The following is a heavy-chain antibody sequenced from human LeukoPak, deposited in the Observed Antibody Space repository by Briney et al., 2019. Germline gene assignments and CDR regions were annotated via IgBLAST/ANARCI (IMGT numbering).Heavy chain of an antibody. J-gene: IGHJ3*02. CDR1: GGSISSYY. CDR3: ARAQRDGYNVGAFDI. D-gene: IGHD5-24*01. CDR2: IYYSGST. Sequence: PSGTLSLTCTVSGGSISSYYWSWIRQPPGKGLEWIGYIYYSGSTNYNPSLKSRVTISVDTSKNQFSLKLSSVTAADTAVYYCARAQRDGYNVGAFDIWGQGTMVTVSS. V-gene: IGHV4-59*01.